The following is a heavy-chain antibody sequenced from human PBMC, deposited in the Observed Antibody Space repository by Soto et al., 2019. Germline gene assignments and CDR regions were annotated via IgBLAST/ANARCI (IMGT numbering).Heavy chain of an antibody. Sequence: EVQLVESGGDLVQPGGSLRLSCATSDFTFRNYWMNWVRQAPGKGLEWVANIKPDGSATNYVDSVKGRFTIPRRNVMHSVSLQMNSLRVGEPAGFFCFGGTGGPQWGQGTLVTVSS. CDR1: DFTFRNYW. CDR3: FGGTGGPQ. V-gene: IGHV3-7*03. CDR2: IKPDGSAT. J-gene: IGHJ4*02. D-gene: IGHD2-8*02.